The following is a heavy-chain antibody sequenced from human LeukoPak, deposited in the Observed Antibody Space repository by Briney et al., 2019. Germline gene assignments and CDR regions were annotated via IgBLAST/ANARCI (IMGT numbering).Heavy chain of an antibody. Sequence: PGGSLRLSCAASEFTFSDYYMTWIRQAPGKGLEWVAYITSSDSTIYYADSVKGRFTISRDNAENSLYLQMNSLRAEDTAVYYCARTYYYDSSGYLGSWGQGTLVTVSS. J-gene: IGHJ5*02. CDR2: ITSSDSTI. V-gene: IGHV3-11*04. CDR1: EFTFSDYY. D-gene: IGHD3-22*01. CDR3: ARTYYYDSSGYLGS.